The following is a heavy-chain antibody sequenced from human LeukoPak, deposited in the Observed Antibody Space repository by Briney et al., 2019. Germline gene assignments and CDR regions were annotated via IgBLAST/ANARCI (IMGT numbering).Heavy chain of an antibody. V-gene: IGHV1-2*02. CDR3: ARGGSRGYYDSSGYYSLDY. J-gene: IGHJ4*02. CDR1: GYTFTGYY. Sequence: ASVKVSCKASGYTFTGYYMHWVRQAPGQGLEWMGWINPNSGGTNYAQKFQGRVTMTRDTSISTAYMVLSRLRSDDTAVYYCARGGSRGYYDSSGYYSLDYWGQGTLVTVSS. CDR2: INPNSGGT. D-gene: IGHD3-22*01.